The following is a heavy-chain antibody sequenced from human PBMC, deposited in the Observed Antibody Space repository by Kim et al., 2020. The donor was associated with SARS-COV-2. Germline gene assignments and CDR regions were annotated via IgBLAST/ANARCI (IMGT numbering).Heavy chain of an antibody. V-gene: IGHV3-7*03. D-gene: IGHD2-21*01. CDR3: ARDVVGALDY. Sequence: GGSLRLSCAASGFTFSTYWMAWVRQAPGKGLEWVANIKYDGSDKNYVDSVKGRFTISRDNAKNSVYLQMNSLRAEDTAIYYCARDVVGALDYWGQGTRVTVSS. CDR1: GFTFSTYW. CDR2: IKYDGSDK. J-gene: IGHJ4*02.